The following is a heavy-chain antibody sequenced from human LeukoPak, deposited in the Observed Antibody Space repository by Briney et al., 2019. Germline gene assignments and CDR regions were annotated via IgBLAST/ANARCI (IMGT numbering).Heavy chain of an antibody. J-gene: IGHJ4*02. CDR1: GFTFSSFA. D-gene: IGHD3-10*01. CDR3: AKEASTITMVRGVITN. V-gene: IGHV3-23*01. Sequence: QPGGSLRLSCAASGFTFSSFAMSWVRQAPGKGLEWVSAISAYDGSAYYGDPVRGRFTISRDNSKSTLFLQMNSLRVEDTAVYYCAKEASTITMVRGVITNWGQGTLVTVSS. CDR2: ISAYDGSA.